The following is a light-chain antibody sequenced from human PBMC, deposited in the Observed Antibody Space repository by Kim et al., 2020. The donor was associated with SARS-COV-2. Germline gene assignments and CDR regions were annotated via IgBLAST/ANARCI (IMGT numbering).Light chain of an antibody. Sequence: EIVMTQSPATLSVSPGERVTLSCRASQSVDTNLAWYQQRPGQAPRLLIYGASTRATDIPARFSGSGSGTDFTLIVSSLQSEDFAVYYWQQYSHWPPYTFGPGTKLEI. CDR1: QSVDTN. V-gene: IGKV3-15*01. J-gene: IGKJ2*01. CDR2: GAS. CDR3: QQYSHWPPYT.